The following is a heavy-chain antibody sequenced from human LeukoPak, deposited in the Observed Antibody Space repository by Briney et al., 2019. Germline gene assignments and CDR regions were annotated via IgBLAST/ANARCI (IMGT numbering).Heavy chain of an antibody. V-gene: IGHV3-23*01. CDR2: ISNSGVST. CDR3: AKYGSGSYYNAPFAY. CDR1: GFTFSSYG. D-gene: IGHD3-10*01. J-gene: IGHJ4*02. Sequence: PGGSLRLSCAASGFTFSSYGMSWVRQAPGKGLEWVSGISNSGVSTYYADSVKGRFTISRDNSNNTLYLQLNSLRAEDTAVYYCAKYGSGSYYNAPFAYWGQGTVVTVSS.